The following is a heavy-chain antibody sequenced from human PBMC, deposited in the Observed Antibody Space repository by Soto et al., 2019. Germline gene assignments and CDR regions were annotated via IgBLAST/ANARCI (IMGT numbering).Heavy chain of an antibody. Sequence: SETLSLTCTVSGGSISSSSYYWGWIRQPPGKGLEWIGSIYYSGSTYYNPSLKSRVTISVDTSKNQFSLKLSSVTAADTAVYYCARKRDDFWSGFPCWFDPWGQGTLVTVSS. D-gene: IGHD3-3*01. CDR1: GGSISSSSYY. V-gene: IGHV4-39*01. CDR3: ARKRDDFWSGFPCWFDP. J-gene: IGHJ5*02. CDR2: IYYSGST.